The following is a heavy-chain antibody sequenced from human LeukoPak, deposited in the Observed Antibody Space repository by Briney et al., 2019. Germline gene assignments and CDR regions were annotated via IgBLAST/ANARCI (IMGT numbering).Heavy chain of an antibody. J-gene: IGHJ3*02. V-gene: IGHV1-69*06. CDR2: IIPVFGTT. Sequence: SVKVSCKASGYTFTNYGLSWVRQAPGQGLEWMGDIIPVFGTTNYAQKFQGRVTISADRSTSTAYMEVSSLKSEDTAVYYCATKNFGDLYRHDDPFNMWGQGTTVTVSS. D-gene: IGHD3-10*01. CDR1: GYTFTNYG. CDR3: ATKNFGDLYRHDDPFNM.